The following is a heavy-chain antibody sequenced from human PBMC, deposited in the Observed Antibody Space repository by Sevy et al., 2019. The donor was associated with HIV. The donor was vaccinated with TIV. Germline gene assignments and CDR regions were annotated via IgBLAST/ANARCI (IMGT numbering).Heavy chain of an antibody. J-gene: IGHJ4*02. CDR1: GFTFSSYS. D-gene: IGHD6-19*01. CDR2: ISSSSSYI. V-gene: IGHV3-21*01. Sequence: GGSPRLSCAASGFTFSSYSMNWVRQAPGKGLEWVSSISSSSSYIYYADSVKGRFTISRDNAKNSLYLQMNSLRAEDTAVYYCARDEDSSGWYYYYWGQGTLVTVSS. CDR3: ARDEDSSGWYYYY.